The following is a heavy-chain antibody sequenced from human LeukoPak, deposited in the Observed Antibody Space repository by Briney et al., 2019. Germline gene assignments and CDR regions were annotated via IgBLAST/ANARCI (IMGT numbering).Heavy chain of an antibody. D-gene: IGHD2-2*01. CDR3: ARGPQKYCSSTSCYLDAFDI. V-gene: IGHV1-69*05. J-gene: IGHJ3*02. Sequence: SVKVSCKASGGTFSSYAISWVRQAPGQGLEWMGGIIPIFGTANYAQKFQGRVTITTDESTSTAYMELSSLRSEDTAVSYCARGPQKYCSSTSCYLDAFDIWGQGTMATVSS. CDR2: IIPIFGTA. CDR1: GGTFSSYA.